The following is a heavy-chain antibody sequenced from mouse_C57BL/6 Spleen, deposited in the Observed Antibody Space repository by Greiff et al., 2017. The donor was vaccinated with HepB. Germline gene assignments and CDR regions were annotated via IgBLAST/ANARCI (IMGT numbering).Heavy chain of an antibody. Sequence: VKQRPGQGLEWIGRIHPSDSDTNYNQKFKGKATLTVDKSSSTAYMQLSSLTSEDSAVYYCAILYGSSLWGQGTTLTVSS. CDR3: AILYGSSL. CDR2: IHPSDSDT. V-gene: IGHV1-74*01. J-gene: IGHJ2*01. D-gene: IGHD1-1*01.